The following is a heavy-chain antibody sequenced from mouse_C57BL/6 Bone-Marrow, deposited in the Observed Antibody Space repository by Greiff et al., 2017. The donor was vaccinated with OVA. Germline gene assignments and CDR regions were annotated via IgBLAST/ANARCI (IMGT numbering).Heavy chain of an antibody. V-gene: IGHV1-55*01. CDR2: IYPGSGST. D-gene: IGHD3-2*02. J-gene: IGHJ1*03. CDR3: ARRQLRVYWYCDV. CDR1: GYTFTSYW. Sequence: VQMQQYGAELVKPGASVKMSCKASGYTFTSYWITWVKQTPGQGLEWIGDIYPGSGSTYYNEKFTSKAILTVDTSSSTAYMQRSSLTSEDSAVYYWARRQLRVYWYCDVWGTGTTVTVSS.